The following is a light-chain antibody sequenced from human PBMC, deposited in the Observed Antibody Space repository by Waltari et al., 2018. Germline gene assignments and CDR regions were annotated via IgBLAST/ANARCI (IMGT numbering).Light chain of an antibody. V-gene: IGLV3-21*02. Sequence: YVLTQPPSVSVAPEETARIPCGGDNIGRKSVHWYQQKSAQAPILVIYDDSDRPSGISVRVSGSNSSDTGTLAINRVGAGDEADYYCQVCELRSDHVVFGGETRLTVL. CDR1: NIGRKS. CDR2: DDS. J-gene: IGLJ3*02. CDR3: QVCELRSDHVV.